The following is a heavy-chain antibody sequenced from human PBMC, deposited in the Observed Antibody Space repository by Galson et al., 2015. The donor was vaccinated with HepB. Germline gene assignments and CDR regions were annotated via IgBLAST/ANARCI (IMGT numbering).Heavy chain of an antibody. D-gene: IGHD6-13*01. CDR3: ARGGIAAAGTFDY. J-gene: IGHJ4*02. CDR1: GYTFTSYA. V-gene: IGHV7-4-1*02. CDR2: INTNTGNP. Sequence: SVKVSCKAAGYTFTSYAMNWVRQAPGQGLEWMGWINTNTGNPTYAQGLTGRLVFSLDTSVSTAYLQISSLKAEDTAVYFCARGGIAAAGTFDYWGQGTLVTVSS.